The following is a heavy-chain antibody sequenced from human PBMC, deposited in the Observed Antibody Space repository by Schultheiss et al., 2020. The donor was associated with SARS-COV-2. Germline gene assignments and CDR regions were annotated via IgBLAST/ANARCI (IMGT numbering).Heavy chain of an antibody. CDR1: GFTFSSYG. Sequence: GGSLRLSCAASGFTFSSYGMHWVRQAPGKGLEWVAVIWYDGSNKYYADSVKGRFTISRDNSKNTLYLQMNSLRAEDTAVYYCARDWRLLHDAFDIWGQGTMVTGSS. J-gene: IGHJ3*02. CDR3: ARDWRLLHDAFDI. D-gene: IGHD2-21*01. V-gene: IGHV3-33*08. CDR2: IWYDGSNK.